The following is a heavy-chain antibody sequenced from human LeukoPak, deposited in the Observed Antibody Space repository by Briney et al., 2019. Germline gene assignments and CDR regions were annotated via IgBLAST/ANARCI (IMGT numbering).Heavy chain of an antibody. CDR3: ARGRLRVTIFGPYNWFDP. CDR1: GGSFSGYC. CDR2: INHSGST. D-gene: IGHD3-3*01. V-gene: IGHV4-34*01. Sequence: PSETLSLTCAVYGGSFSGYCWSWIRQPPGKGLEWIGEINHSGSTNYNPSPKSRVTISVDTSKNQFSLKLSSVTAADTAVYYCARGRLRVTIFGPYNWFDPWGQGTLVTVSS. J-gene: IGHJ5*02.